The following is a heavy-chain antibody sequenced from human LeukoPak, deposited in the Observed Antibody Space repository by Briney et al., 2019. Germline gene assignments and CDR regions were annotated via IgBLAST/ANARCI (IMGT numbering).Heavy chain of an antibody. Sequence: ASVTVSCKASGYTFTGYYMHWVRQAPGQGLEWMGWINPNSGGTNYAQKFQGRVTMTRDTSISTAYMELSRLRSDDTAVYYCARSHTPITIFGVVQGYYYMDVWGKGTTVTAS. CDR2: INPNSGGT. CDR1: GYTFTGYY. D-gene: IGHD3-3*01. CDR3: ARSHTPITIFGVVQGYYYMDV. J-gene: IGHJ6*03. V-gene: IGHV1-2*02.